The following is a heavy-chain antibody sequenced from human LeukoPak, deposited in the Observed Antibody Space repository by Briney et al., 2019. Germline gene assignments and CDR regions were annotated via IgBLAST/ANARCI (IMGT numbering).Heavy chain of an antibody. CDR1: GYTFTSYD. J-gene: IGHJ5*02. V-gene: IGHV1-8*01. D-gene: IGHD3-10*01. CDR3: ARGRGRMVRGVINSNWFDP. Sequence: ASVKVSCKASGYTFTSYDINWVRQATGQGLEWMGWMNPNSGNTGYAQKFQGRVTMTRNTSTSTAYMELSSLRSEDTAVYYCARGRGRMVRGVINSNWFDPWGQGTLVTVSS. CDR2: MNPNSGNT.